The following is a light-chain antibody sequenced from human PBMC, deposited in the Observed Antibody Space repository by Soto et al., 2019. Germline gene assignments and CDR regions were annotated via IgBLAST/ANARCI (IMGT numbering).Light chain of an antibody. CDR3: QQTDSTPQT. CDR1: QSIRNY. CDR2: AAS. V-gene: IGKV1-39*01. Sequence: DIQMTQSPSSLSASVGDRVTISCRASQSIRNYVSWYQQKPGTAPKLLIRAASTLQSGVPSRFSGRGSETDFTLTISSLQIEDFATYFCQQTDSTPQTFGQGTNVEI. J-gene: IGKJ1*01.